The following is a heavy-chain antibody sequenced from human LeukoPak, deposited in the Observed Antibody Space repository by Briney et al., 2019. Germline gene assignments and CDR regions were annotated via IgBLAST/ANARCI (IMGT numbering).Heavy chain of an antibody. J-gene: IGHJ4*02. D-gene: IGHD3-22*01. CDR2: ISGSGGST. V-gene: IGHV3-23*01. Sequence: GGSLRLSCAASGFTFSSYAMSWVRQAPGKGLEWVSAISGSGGSTYYADSVKGRFTISRDNSKNTLYLQMNSLRAEDTAVYYCARDWETNYYDSSGPSPSYYFDYWGQGTLVTVSS. CDR1: GFTFSSYA. CDR3: ARDWETNYYDSSGPSPSYYFDY.